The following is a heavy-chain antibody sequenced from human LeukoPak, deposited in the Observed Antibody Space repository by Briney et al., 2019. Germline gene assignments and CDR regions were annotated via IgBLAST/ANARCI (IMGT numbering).Heavy chain of an antibody. CDR3: ASLFVSGNYFASW. CDR2: IYHSGST. V-gene: IGHV4-38-2*02. J-gene: IGHJ4*02. CDR1: GYSISSGYY. D-gene: IGHD1-26*01. Sequence: SETLSLTCTVSGYSISSGYYWGWIRQPPGKGLEWIGSIYHSGSTYYNPSLKSRVTISVDTSKNQFSLKLSSVTAADTAVYYCASLFVSGNYFASWWGRGTLVTVSS.